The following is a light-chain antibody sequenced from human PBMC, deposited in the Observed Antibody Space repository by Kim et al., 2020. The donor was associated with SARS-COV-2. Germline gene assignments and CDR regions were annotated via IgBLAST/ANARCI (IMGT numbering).Light chain of an antibody. V-gene: IGLV2-11*01. CDR2: DVN. Sequence: QSALTQPRSVSGSPGQSVTVSCTGTGSNIGSYPYVSWYQQHPGRAPKLLIYDVNKRPAGVPARFSASKSDNTASLTISGLQVEDDADYFCCSYAGIDTPWVFGGGTQLTVL. CDR3: CSYAGIDTPWV. J-gene: IGLJ3*02. CDR1: GSNIGSYPY.